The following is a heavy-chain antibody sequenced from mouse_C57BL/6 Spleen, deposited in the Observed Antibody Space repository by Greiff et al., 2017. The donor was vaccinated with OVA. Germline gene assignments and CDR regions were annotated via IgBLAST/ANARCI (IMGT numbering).Heavy chain of an antibody. D-gene: IGHD2-3*01. Sequence: VQLQESGPELVKPGASVTISCTASGYAFSSSWMNWVKQRPGKGLEWIGRIYPGDGDTNYNGKFKGKATLTADKSSSTAYMQLSSLTSEDSAVYFCVDGYPLAYWGQGTLVTVSA. V-gene: IGHV1-82*01. CDR1: GYAFSSSW. CDR3: VDGYPLAY. J-gene: IGHJ3*01. CDR2: IYPGDGDT.